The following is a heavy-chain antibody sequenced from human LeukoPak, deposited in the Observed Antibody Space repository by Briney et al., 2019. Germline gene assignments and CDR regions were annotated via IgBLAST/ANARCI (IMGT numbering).Heavy chain of an antibody. Sequence: GGSLLLSCAASGFTFYDYTMHWVRQAPGKGLEWVSLISWDGGSTYYADSVKGRFTISRDNSKNSLYLQMNSLRTEDTALYYCAKDFKGSGWTTFDCWGQGTLVTVSS. V-gene: IGHV3-43*01. CDR1: GFTFYDYT. CDR3: AKDFKGSGWTTFDC. D-gene: IGHD6-19*01. J-gene: IGHJ4*02. CDR2: ISWDGGST.